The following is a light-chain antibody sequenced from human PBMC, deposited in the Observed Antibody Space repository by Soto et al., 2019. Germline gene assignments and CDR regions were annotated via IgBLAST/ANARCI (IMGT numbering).Light chain of an antibody. J-gene: IGLJ3*02. CDR1: NSSIGNNC. V-gene: IGLV1-51*01. Sequence: QSVLTQPPSVSATPGQTVTISCSGSNSSIGNNCVSWYQQLPGTAPKLLIYDNNKRPSEIPDRFSGSKSGTSATLGITGLQTGDEADYYCGTWDSSLSAWVFGGGTKLTVL. CDR2: DNN. CDR3: GTWDSSLSAWV.